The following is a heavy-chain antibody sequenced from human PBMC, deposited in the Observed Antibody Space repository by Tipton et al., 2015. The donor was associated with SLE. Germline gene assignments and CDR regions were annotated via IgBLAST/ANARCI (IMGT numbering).Heavy chain of an antibody. V-gene: IGHV4-39*07. Sequence: TLSLTCTVSGGSISSSSSYWGWFRQPPGKGLEWIGSIYYSGSTYYNPSLNNRVTISVDTSKNQFSLKLSSVTAADTAVYYCARVAGDHDAFDIWGQGRMVAVAS. D-gene: IGHD4-17*01. CDR3: ARVAGDHDAFDI. CDR2: IYYSGST. J-gene: IGHJ3*02. CDR1: GGSISSSSSY.